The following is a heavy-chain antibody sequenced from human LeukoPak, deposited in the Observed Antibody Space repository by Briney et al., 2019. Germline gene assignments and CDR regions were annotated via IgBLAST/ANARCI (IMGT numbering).Heavy chain of an antibody. CDR3: ARVGGVIIPRNLYGMDV. CDR2: ISYDGSNK. V-gene: IGHV3-30*03. J-gene: IGHJ6*02. D-gene: IGHD3-10*01. CDR1: GFTFSSYG. Sequence: GGSLRLSCAASGFTFSSYGMHWVRQAPGKGLEWVTVISYDGSNKYYADSVKGRFTISRDNSKNTLYLQMNSLRAEDTSVYYCARVGGVIIPRNLYGMDVWGQGTTVTVSS.